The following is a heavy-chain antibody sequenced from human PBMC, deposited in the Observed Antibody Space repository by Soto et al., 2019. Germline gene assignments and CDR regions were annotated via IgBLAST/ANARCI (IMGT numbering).Heavy chain of an antibody. CDR2: INDDGSTT. CDR3: ARESSGRGDWCFDR. D-gene: IGHD5-12*01. J-gene: IGHJ2*01. V-gene: IGHV3-74*01. Sequence: EVQLVDSGGGLVQPGGSLRLSCATSGFTFSRYWMHWVRQAPGMGLVWVSRINDDGSTTTYADSLKGRFTIYRDNANITLHPQVTHQIQEDAAVDYCARESSGRGDWCFDRCGRWTLGAVSS. CDR1: GFTFSRYW.